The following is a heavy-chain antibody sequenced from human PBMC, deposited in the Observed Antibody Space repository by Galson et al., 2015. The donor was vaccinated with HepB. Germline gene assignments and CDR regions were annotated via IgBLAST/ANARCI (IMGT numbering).Heavy chain of an antibody. J-gene: IGHJ6*02. V-gene: IGHV3-13*05. CDR3: ARASGPGEGRGGYSYGYYYYGMDV. D-gene: IGHD5-18*01. CDR1: GFTFSSYD. Sequence: SLRLSCAASGFTFSSYDMHWVRQATGKGLEWVSAIGTAGDPYYPGSVKGRFTISRENAKNSLYLQMNSLRAGDTAVYYCARASGPGEGRGGYSYGYYYYGMDVWGQGTTVTVSS. CDR2: IGTAGDP.